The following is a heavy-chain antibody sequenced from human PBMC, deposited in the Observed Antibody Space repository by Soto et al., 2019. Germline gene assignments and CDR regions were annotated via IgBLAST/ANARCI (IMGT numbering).Heavy chain of an antibody. CDR3: AREAAAGGYYKPFDA. CDR2: INWNGDRT. J-gene: IGHJ5*02. Sequence: GGSLRLSCAASGFSFEDYGMSWVRQVPGKGLEWVSNINWNGDRTGYADSVKGRFTISRDNAKNSLFLQMKSLRPEDTALYYCAREAAAGGYYKPFDAWGQGTLVTVSS. CDR1: GFSFEDYG. D-gene: IGHD3-9*01. V-gene: IGHV3-20*04.